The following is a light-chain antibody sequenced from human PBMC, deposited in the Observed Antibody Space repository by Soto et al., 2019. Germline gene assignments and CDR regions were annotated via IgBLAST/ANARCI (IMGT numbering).Light chain of an antibody. J-gene: IGLJ2*01. Sequence: QPVLTQSPSASASLGASVKLTCTLSSGHSSYAIAWHQQQAEKGPRYLMKLNSDGSHSKWDGIPDRFSGSSSGTERYLTISSLQSEDEADYYWQTWGTGTYVVFGGGTKLTVL. CDR2: LNSDGSH. V-gene: IGLV4-69*01. CDR3: QTWGTGTYVV. CDR1: SGHSSYA.